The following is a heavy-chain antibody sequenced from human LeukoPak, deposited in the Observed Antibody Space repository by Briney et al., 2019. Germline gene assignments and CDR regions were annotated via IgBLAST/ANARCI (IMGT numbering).Heavy chain of an antibody. V-gene: IGHV4-39*07. CDR1: GGSISTSNYY. CDR2: IFYSGST. J-gene: IGHJ4*02. CDR3: ARGTYGDVDY. D-gene: IGHD4-17*01. Sequence: SETLSLTCTVSGGSISTSNYYWGWIRQPPGKGLEWIGNIFYSGSTYYSPSLRSRVTISLDTSRNQFSLKLNSVTAADTAVYYCARGTYGDVDYWGQGTLVTVSS.